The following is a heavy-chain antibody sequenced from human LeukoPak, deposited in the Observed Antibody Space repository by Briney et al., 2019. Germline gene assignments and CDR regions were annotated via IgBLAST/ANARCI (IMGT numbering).Heavy chain of an antibody. CDR2: IWYVGSNK. D-gene: IGHD1-26*01. J-gene: IGHJ4*02. CDR1: GFTFSSYG. CDR3: ARPVSGSSPYFDY. V-gene: IGHV3-33*01. Sequence: GGSLRLSCAASGFTFSSYGMHWVRQAPGKGLEWVAVIWYVGSNKYYADSVKGRFTISRDNSKNTLYLQMNSLRAEDTAVYYCARPVSGSSPYFDYWGQGTLVTVSS.